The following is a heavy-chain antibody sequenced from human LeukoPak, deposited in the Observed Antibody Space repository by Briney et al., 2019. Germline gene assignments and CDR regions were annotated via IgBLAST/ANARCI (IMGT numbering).Heavy chain of an antibody. J-gene: IGHJ4*02. Sequence: ASVKVSCKASGYTFTGYYMHWVRQAPGQGLEWMGWINPNSGGTNYAQKFQGRVTMTRDTSISTAYMELGRLRSDDTAVYYCATLGYDSSGSDGHWGQGTLVTVSS. V-gene: IGHV1-2*02. D-gene: IGHD3-22*01. CDR1: GYTFTGYY. CDR2: INPNSGGT. CDR3: ATLGYDSSGSDGH.